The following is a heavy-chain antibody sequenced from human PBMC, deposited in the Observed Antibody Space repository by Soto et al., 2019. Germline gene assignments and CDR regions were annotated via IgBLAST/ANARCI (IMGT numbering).Heavy chain of an antibody. Sequence: SETLSLTGTVSGGSVRSGDYTWSLISQPPVKGLEWIGYIYYSGSTYYNPSLKRRVTISVDTSQNQFSLQMSSVTAADTAVYYCARSEDSYDSSGDFPCPPDYWGQGTLVTVSS. CDR2: IYYSGST. CDR1: GGSVRSGDYT. J-gene: IGHJ4*02. D-gene: IGHD3-22*01. V-gene: IGHV4-30-4*01. CDR3: ARSEDSYDSSGDFPCPPDY.